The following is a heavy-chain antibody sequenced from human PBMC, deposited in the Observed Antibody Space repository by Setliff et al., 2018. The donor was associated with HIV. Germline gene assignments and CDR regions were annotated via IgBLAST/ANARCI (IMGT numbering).Heavy chain of an antibody. CDR3: AREYSFGSNLDS. Sequence: GGSLRLSCAPSGFRFSDYTMTWVRQAPGKGLECVSGISGSGDTIYYADSLMGRFTISRDNSKNMIYLQLNNLRTEDTGVYYCAREYSFGSNLDSWGQGTLVTVSS. D-gene: IGHD5-18*01. CDR1: GFRFSDYT. J-gene: IGHJ4*02. V-gene: IGHV3-23*01. CDR2: ISGSGDTI.